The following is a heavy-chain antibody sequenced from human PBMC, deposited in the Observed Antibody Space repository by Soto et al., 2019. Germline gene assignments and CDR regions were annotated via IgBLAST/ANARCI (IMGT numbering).Heavy chain of an antibody. V-gene: IGHV1-18*01. CDR3: AREGGHYSGYDPTGNFDY. J-gene: IGHJ4*02. CDR2: ISAYNGNT. Sequence: ASVKVSCKASGYTFTSYGISWVRQAPGQGLEWMGWISAYNGNTNYAQKIQGRVTMTTDTSTSTAYMELRSLRSDDTAVYYCAREGGHYSGYDPTGNFDYWGQGTLVTVSS. D-gene: IGHD5-12*01. CDR1: GYTFTSYG.